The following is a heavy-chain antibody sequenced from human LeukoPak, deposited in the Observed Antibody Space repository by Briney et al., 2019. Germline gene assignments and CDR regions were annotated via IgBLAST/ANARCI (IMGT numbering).Heavy chain of an antibody. CDR3: ARASREGFNQNFDF. Sequence: GESLKFSCKAYGYSFFSNYWIAWVRQMPGKGLEWMGILYPGGYDSRYSPYVQGQVTISAARSISTAYLHWSSLKVANTAMYYCARASREGFNQNFDFWGQGTLVTVSS. V-gene: IGHV5-51*01. CDR1: GYSFFSNYW. J-gene: IGHJ4*02. D-gene: IGHD5-24*01. CDR2: LYPGGYDS.